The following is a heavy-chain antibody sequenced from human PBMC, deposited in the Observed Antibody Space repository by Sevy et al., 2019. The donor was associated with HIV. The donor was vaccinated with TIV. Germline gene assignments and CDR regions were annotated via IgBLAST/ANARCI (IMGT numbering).Heavy chain of an antibody. J-gene: IGHJ4*02. D-gene: IGHD3-16*01. CDR1: AFTFKSYA. V-gene: IGHV3-23*01. CDR3: AEDQGDYIWETFGH. Sequence: GGSLRLSCAASAFTFKSYAMTWVRQAPGKGLEWISSISGSGSDTKYADSVKGRFTISRDNSKNTLYLQMNSLRAEDAAVYYCAEDQGDYIWETFGHWGQGTLVTVSS. CDR2: ISGSGSDT.